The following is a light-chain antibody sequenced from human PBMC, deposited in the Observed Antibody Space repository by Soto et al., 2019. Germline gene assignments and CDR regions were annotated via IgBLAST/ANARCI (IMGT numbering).Light chain of an antibody. CDR3: QHYNSXSEA. Sequence: DIQMTQSPSTLSGSVGDRVTITCRASQTISSWLAWYQQKPGKAPKLLIYKASTLKSGVPSRFSGSGSGTEFTLTISXLXXDDFATYYCQHYNSXSEAFGQGTKVELK. J-gene: IGKJ1*01. CDR2: KAS. V-gene: IGKV1-5*03. CDR1: QTISSW.